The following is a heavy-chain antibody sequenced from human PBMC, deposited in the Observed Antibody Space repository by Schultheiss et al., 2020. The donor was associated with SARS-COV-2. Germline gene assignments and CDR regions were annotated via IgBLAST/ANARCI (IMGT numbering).Heavy chain of an antibody. J-gene: IGHJ6*03. V-gene: IGHV3-13*04. CDR3: ARGGAPLSYYYYYYMDV. CDR2: IGTAGDT. CDR1: GFTFSSYD. Sequence: GGSLRLSCAASGFTFSSYDMHWVRQATGKGLEWVSAIGTAGDTYYQGSVKGRFTISRENAKNSLYLQVNSLRAGDTAVYYCARGGAPLSYYYYYYMDVWGKGTTVTVSS.